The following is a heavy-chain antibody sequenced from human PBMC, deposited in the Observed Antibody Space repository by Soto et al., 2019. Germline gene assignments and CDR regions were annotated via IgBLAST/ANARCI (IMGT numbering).Heavy chain of an antibody. J-gene: IGHJ4*02. Sequence: SETVSLTCTVSGGSISSYYWSWIRQPPGKGLEWIGYIYYSGSTNYNPSLKSRVTISVDTSKNQFSLKLSSVTAADTAVYYCARELPRGTVRLWGQGTLVTVSS. CDR2: IYYSGST. CDR3: ARELPRGTVRL. D-gene: IGHD4-4*01. CDR1: GGSISSYY. V-gene: IGHV4-59*01.